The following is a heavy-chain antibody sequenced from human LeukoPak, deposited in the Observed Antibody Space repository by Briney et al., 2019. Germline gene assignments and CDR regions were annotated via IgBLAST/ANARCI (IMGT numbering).Heavy chain of an antibody. J-gene: IGHJ4*02. CDR2: IYYSGST. D-gene: IGHD5-18*01. CDR3: ARGGYSYGVAGY. CDR1: GGSISSYY. Sequence: SETLSLTCTVSGGSISSYYWSWIRQPPGKGLEWIGYIYYSGSTNYNPSLKSRVTISVDTSKNQFSLKLSSVTAADTAVYYCARGGYSYGVAGYWGQGTLVTVSS. V-gene: IGHV4-59*01.